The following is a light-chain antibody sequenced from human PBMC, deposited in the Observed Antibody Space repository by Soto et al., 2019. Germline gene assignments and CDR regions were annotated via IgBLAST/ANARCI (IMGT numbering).Light chain of an antibody. CDR2: AAS. Sequence: DIQMTQSPSSLYASVGDRVTITCRASQSSSRYLNWYQQKPGKAPKLLIYAASSLQSGVPSRFSGSGSGTDFTLTISSLQPEDFATYYCQQRYSTPRTFGQGTKVEIK. V-gene: IGKV1-39*01. CDR3: QQRYSTPRT. CDR1: QSSSRY. J-gene: IGKJ1*01.